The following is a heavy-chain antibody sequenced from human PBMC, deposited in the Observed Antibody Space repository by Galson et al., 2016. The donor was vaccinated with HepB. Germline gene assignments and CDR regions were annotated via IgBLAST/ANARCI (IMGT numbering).Heavy chain of an antibody. D-gene: IGHD3-10*01. V-gene: IGHV3-48*02. CDR2: IRSSSDLI. CDR1: GFTFSSYS. J-gene: IGHJ4*02. Sequence: SLRLSCAASGFTFSSYSMNWVRQVPGKGLEWVSYIRSSSDLIYYADAVKGRFTISRDNAKNSLYLQMDSLSDEDTAAYDCVREIGGHDCGSGRLDWGQGTLVTVSS. CDR3: VREIGGHDCGSGRLD.